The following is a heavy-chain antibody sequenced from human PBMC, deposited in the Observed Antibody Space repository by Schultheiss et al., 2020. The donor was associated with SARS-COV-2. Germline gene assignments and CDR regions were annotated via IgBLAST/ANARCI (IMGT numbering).Heavy chain of an antibody. CDR3: ARLDVGLDF. CDR1: GGSISRSGYY. Sequence: SETLSLTCTVSGGSISRSGYYWGWIRQPPGKGLEWIGSMFYTDNTYYNPPLKSRVTISADTSKNQFSLNLRSVTATDTAVYYCARLDVGLDFWGQGTLVTVSS. CDR2: MFYTDNT. V-gene: IGHV4-39*01. D-gene: IGHD1-26*01. J-gene: IGHJ4*02.